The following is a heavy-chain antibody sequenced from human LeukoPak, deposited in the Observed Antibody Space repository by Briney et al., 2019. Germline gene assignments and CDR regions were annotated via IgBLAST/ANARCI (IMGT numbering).Heavy chain of an antibody. CDR1: GGSFSGYY. CDR3: ARSPGYSSSWHQTSYYFDY. CDR2: INHSGST. D-gene: IGHD6-13*01. J-gene: IGHJ4*02. Sequence: SETLSLTCAVYGGSFSGYYWSWIRQPPGKGLEWIGEINHSGSTNYNPSLKSRVTISVDTSKNQFSLKLSSVTAADTAVYYCARSPGYSSSWHQTSYYFDYWGQGTLVTVSS. V-gene: IGHV4-34*01.